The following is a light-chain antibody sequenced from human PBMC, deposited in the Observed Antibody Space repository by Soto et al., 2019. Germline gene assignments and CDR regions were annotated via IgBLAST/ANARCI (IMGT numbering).Light chain of an antibody. J-gene: IGKJ4*01. CDR3: LQDDDYPFA. CDR2: AAS. CDR1: QGIRNE. Sequence: AIQVTQSPSSLSASVGDRVTITCRASQGIRNELSWYQQKPGKAPKFLIFAASNLQSGVPSRFSGSGSGTDFTLTISSLQTEDFATYFCLQDDDYPFAFGGGTKVEIK. V-gene: IGKV1-6*01.